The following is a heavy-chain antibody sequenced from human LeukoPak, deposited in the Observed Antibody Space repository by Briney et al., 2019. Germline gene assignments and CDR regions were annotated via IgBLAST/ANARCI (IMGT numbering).Heavy chain of an antibody. V-gene: IGHV1-2*02. D-gene: IGHD3-22*01. CDR1: GYTFTGYY. J-gene: IGHJ4*02. CDR2: INPNSGGT. CDR3: ARRRYDSSGYTLDY. Sequence: ASVKVSCKASGYTFTGYYMHWVRQAPGQGLEWMGWINPNSGGTNYAQKFQGRVTMTRDTSISTAYMELSRLRSEDTAVYYCARRRYDSSGYTLDYWGQGTLVTVSS.